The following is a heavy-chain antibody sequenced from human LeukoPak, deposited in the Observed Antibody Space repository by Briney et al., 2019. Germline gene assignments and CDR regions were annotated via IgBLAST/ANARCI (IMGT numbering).Heavy chain of an antibody. D-gene: IGHD2-2*02. CDR2: MKYSGST. Sequence: SGTLSLSCAVSGVSFSGYYSSWVRQPPGKGLEWIGVMKYSGSTNYNPSLKSRVSISVDTSKNQFSLKLSSVIDAGTAVYYCARVVGIVVVPAAITNDAFDIWGQGTMVTVSS. J-gene: IGHJ3*02. V-gene: IGHV4-34*01. CDR1: GVSFSGYY. CDR3: ARVVGIVVVPAAITNDAFDI.